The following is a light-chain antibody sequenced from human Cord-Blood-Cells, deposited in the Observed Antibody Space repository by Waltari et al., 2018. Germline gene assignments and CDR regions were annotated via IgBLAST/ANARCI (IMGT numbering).Light chain of an antibody. J-gene: IGLJ1*01. CDR1: SSDVGGSHY. CDR3: SSYTTSSTDV. Sequence: QSAMTQPASVSGSPGQSTTISCTGTSSDVGGSHYVSWDPQHPGKAPKLMIYYVSNRPSGVSNRFSGSKAGNTASLTISGLQAEDEADYYFSSYTTSSTDVFGTGTKVTVL. CDR2: YVS. V-gene: IGLV2-14*03.